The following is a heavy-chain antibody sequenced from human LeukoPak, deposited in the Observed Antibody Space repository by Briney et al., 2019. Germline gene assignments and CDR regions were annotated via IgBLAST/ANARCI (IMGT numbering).Heavy chain of an antibody. CDR2: IYPGDSDA. J-gene: IGHJ4*02. Sequence: KDGESLKISCKGSGYSFTNYWIGWVRQMPGKGLEWMGIIYPGDSDATYSPSFQGQVTISADKSISTAYLQWSSLKASDTAMYYCARQTMATIPISPFDYWGQGTLVTVSS. D-gene: IGHD5-24*01. V-gene: IGHV5-51*01. CDR3: ARQTMATIPISPFDY. CDR1: GYSFTNYW.